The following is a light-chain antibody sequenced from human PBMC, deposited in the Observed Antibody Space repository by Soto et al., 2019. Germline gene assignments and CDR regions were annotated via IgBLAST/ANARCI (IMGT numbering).Light chain of an antibody. J-gene: IGKJ4*01. Sequence: DIQMTQSPSSLSASVGDRVTITCRASQSISSYLNWYQQKPGKAPKLLIYAASSLQSGVPSRFSGSGSGTAFNLTINMMQPEDFATYYCQQSYSMPLNLGGGTKVEIK. CDR3: QQSYSMPLN. V-gene: IGKV1-39*01. CDR2: AAS. CDR1: QSISSY.